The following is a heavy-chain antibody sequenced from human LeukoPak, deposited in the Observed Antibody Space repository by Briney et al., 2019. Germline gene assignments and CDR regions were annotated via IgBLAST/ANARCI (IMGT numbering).Heavy chain of an antibody. D-gene: IGHD4-17*01. CDR3: ARDAGGAWPFDY. V-gene: IGHV3-23*01. CDR1: GFTFSSYA. Sequence: GGSLRLSCAASGFTFSSYAMSWVRQAPGKGLEWVSAISGSGGSTYYADSVKGRFTISRDNSKSTLSLEMNSLRADDTATYYCARDAGGAWPFDYWGQGTRVIVSS. J-gene: IGHJ4*02. CDR2: ISGSGGST.